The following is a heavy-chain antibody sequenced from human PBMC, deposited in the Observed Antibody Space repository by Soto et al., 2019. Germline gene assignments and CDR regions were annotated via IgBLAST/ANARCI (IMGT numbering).Heavy chain of an antibody. CDR2: IGSSSSTI. D-gene: IGHD2-21*01. J-gene: IGHJ4*02. CDR1: GFPFSSYS. V-gene: IGHV3-48*02. CDR3: ARDQAYSFDY. Sequence: GGSLRLSCAVSGFPFSSYSMNWVRQAPGKGLEWVSYIGSSSSTILYADSVKGRFTISRDNAHNSLYLQMNSLRDEDTAVYYCARDQAYSFDYWGQGTLVTVSS.